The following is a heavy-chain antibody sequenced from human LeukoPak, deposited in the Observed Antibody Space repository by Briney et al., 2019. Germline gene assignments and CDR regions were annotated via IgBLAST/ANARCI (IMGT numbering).Heavy chain of an antibody. D-gene: IGHD6-13*01. Sequence: GGSLRLSCAASGFTFSSYSMNWARQAPGKGLEWVSSISSSSSYIYYADSVKGRFTISRDNAKNSLYLQMNSLRAEDTAVYYCARNIAAAGTNYYYGMDVWGQGTTVTVSS. V-gene: IGHV3-21*01. CDR2: ISSSSSYI. J-gene: IGHJ6*02. CDR3: ARNIAAAGTNYYYGMDV. CDR1: GFTFSSYS.